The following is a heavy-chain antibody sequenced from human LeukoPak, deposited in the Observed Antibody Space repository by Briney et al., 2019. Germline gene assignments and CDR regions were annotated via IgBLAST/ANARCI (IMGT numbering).Heavy chain of an antibody. CDR1: GFTSSSYA. Sequence: PGGSLRLSCAVSGFTSSSYAMHWVRPAPGKGLEWVAVISYDGSNKYYADSVKGPFTLSRDNSKNALYLQMNSLRAEDTAVYYCARDHVIAAAGTFDYWGQGTLVTVSS. D-gene: IGHD6-13*01. V-gene: IGHV3-30-3*01. CDR2: ISYDGSNK. J-gene: IGHJ4*02. CDR3: ARDHVIAAAGTFDY.